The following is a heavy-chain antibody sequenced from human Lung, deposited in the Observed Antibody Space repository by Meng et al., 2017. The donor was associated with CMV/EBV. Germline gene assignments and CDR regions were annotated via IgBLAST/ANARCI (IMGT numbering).Heavy chain of an antibody. CDR3: ARTGCSSSSCYDY. V-gene: IGHV1-3*01. Sequence: QVQVVQSGGEGKKPGAPVKVSCKASGYSFTTYAMHWVRQAPGQRLEWMGWINAGNGNTKYSEKFQSRVTITRDTAASTAYMELSSLRSEDTAVYYCARTGCSSSSCYDYWGQGTLVTVSS. J-gene: IGHJ4*02. D-gene: IGHD2-2*01. CDR1: GYSFTTYA. CDR2: INAGNGNT.